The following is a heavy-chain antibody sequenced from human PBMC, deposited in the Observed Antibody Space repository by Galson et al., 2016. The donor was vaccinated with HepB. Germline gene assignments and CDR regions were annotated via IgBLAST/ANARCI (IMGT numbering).Heavy chain of an antibody. D-gene: IGHD3-3*01. CDR1: GGSVSSGSYL. J-gene: IGHJ6*02. CDR3: ARDVDDGYDFWSGNRWYGMDV. CDR2: VTYSGST. Sequence: ETLSLTCTVSGGSVSSGSYLWSWIRQTPGKRLEWIGYVTYSGSTKYKPSLKSRVSVSVDTSKNQFSLKLTSATVADTAVYYCARDVDDGYDFWSGNRWYGMDVWGQGTTVIVAS. V-gene: IGHV4-61*01.